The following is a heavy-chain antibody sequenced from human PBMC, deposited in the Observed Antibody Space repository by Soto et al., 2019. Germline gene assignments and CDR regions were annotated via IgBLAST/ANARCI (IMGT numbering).Heavy chain of an antibody. V-gene: IGHV3-30*18. D-gene: IGHD4-17*01. Sequence: QVQLVESGGGVVQPGRSLRLSCAASGFTFSSYGMHWVRQAPGKGLEWVAVISYAGSNKYYADSVKGRFTISRDNSKNTLYLQMNSLRAEDTAVYYCAKDLHGETYYFDYWGQGTLVTVSS. J-gene: IGHJ4*02. CDR3: AKDLHGETYYFDY. CDR1: GFTFSSYG. CDR2: ISYAGSNK.